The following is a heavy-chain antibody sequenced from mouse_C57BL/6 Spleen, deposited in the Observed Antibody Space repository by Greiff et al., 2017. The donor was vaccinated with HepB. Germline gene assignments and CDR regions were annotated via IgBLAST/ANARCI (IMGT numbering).Heavy chain of an antibody. CDR1: GYTFTSYW. V-gene: IGHV1-69*01. CDR3: ARSGDGYYVYYAMDY. D-gene: IGHD2-3*01. CDR2: IDPSDSYT. J-gene: IGHJ4*01. Sequence: VQLQQSGAELVMPGASVKLSCKASGYTFTSYWMHWVKQRPGQGLEWIGEIDPSDSYTNYNQKFKGKSTLTVDKSSSTAYMQLSSLTSEDSAVYYCARSGDGYYVYYAMDYWGQGTSVTVSS.